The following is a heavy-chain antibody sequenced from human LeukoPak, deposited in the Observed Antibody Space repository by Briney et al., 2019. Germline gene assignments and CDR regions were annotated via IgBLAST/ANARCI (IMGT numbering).Heavy chain of an antibody. J-gene: IGHJ4*02. CDR3: ARDFYYYDSSGCLDY. D-gene: IGHD3-22*01. CDR2: INPNSGGT. CDR1: GYTFTGYY. V-gene: IGHV1-2*02. Sequence: ASVKVSCKASGYTFTGYYMHWVRQAPGQGLEWMGWINPNSGGTNYAQKFQGRATMTRDTSISTAYMELSRLRSDDTAVYYCARDFYYYDSSGCLDYWGQGTLVTVSS.